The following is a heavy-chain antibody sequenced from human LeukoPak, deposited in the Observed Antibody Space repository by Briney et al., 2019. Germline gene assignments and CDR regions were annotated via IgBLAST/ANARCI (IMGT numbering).Heavy chain of an antibody. CDR1: GFTFSSYA. D-gene: IGHD6-6*01. V-gene: IGHV3-23*01. Sequence: PGGSLRLSCAASGFTFSSYAMSWVRQAPGKGLEWVSAISGSGGSTYYADSVKGRFTTSRDNSKNTLYLQMNSLRAEDTAVYYCAKKRDSSSSNYYYYGMDVWGQGTTVTVSS. CDR2: ISGSGGST. CDR3: AKKRDSSSSNYYYYGMDV. J-gene: IGHJ6*02.